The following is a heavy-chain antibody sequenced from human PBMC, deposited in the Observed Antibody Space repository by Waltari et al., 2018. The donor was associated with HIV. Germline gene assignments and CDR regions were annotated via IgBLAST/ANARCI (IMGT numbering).Heavy chain of an antibody. D-gene: IGHD6-19*01. CDR1: GYPFTSYD. CDR3: VRAAIYSRGCFDY. V-gene: IGHV1-8*01. J-gene: IGHJ4*02. CDR2: MNPNSGDT. Sequence: QVQLVQSGAEVKKPGASVKISCKASGYPFTSYDINWVRRANGQGLEWMGWMNPNSGDTGYAQKFQGRITMTSNTSISTVYMELSSLTSEETAVYYCVRAAIYSRGCFDYWGQGTLVTVSS.